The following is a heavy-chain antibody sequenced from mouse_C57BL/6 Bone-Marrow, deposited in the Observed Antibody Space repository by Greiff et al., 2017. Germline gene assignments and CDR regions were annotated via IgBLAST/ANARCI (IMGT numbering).Heavy chain of an antibody. CDR3: ARSLIYYDYY. CDR2: INPNNGGT. Sequence: VQLQQSGPELVKPGASVKISCKASGYTFTDYYMNWVKQSHGKSLEWIGDINPNNGGTSYNQKFKGKATLTVDKSSSTAYMELRSLTSEDSAVYYCARSLIYYDYYWGQGTTLTVSS. V-gene: IGHV1-26*01. D-gene: IGHD2-4*01. CDR1: GYTFTDYY. J-gene: IGHJ2*01.